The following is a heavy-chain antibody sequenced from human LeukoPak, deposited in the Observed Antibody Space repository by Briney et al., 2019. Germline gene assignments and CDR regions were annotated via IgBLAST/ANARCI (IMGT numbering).Heavy chain of an antibody. CDR2: VDSAGGRI. CDR1: TFAFGGYW. Sequence: GGSLRLSCAGSTFAFGGYWIHWVRQLPGKGLAWVSRVDSAGGRIQWADSVKGRFTISRDNAKNTVYLQMNSLRPEDSAVYYCVADRGNWSGGDFWGRGTLVIVSS. D-gene: IGHD3-10*01. J-gene: IGHJ4*02. CDR3: VADRGNWSGGDF. V-gene: IGHV3-74*01.